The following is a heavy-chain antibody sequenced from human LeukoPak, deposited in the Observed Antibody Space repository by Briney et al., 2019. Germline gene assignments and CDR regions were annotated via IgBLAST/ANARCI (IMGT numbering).Heavy chain of an antibody. Sequence: ASVKVSCKASGYTFTGYFMHWVRQAPGQGLGGMGGTNPNSGGTNYAQKFQGRVAMSRDTSISTAHMELSRLRSDDTAVYYCARTYYDILTGYYPFDYWGQGTLVTVSS. CDR3: ARTYYDILTGYYPFDY. CDR2: TNPNSGGT. CDR1: GYTFTGYF. D-gene: IGHD3-9*01. V-gene: IGHV1-2*02. J-gene: IGHJ4*02.